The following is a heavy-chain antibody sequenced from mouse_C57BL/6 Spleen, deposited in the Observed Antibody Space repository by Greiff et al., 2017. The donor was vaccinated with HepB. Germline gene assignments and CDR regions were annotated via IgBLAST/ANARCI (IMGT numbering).Heavy chain of an antibody. V-gene: IGHV1-55*01. CDR1: GYTFTSYW. CDR3: AIIYYDYDDSLDY. Sequence: VKLQQPGAELVKPGASVKMSCKASGYTFTSYWITWVKQRPGQGLEWIGDIYPGSGSTNYNEKFKSKATLTVDTSSSTAYMQLSSLTSEDSAVYYCAIIYYDYDDSLDYWGQGTTLTVSS. D-gene: IGHD2-4*01. CDR2: IYPGSGST. J-gene: IGHJ2*01.